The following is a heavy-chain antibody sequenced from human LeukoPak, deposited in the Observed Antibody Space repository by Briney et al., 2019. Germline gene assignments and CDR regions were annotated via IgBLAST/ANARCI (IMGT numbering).Heavy chain of an antibody. Sequence: GASVKVSCKASGGTFSSYAISWVRQAPGQGLEWMGRIIPILGIANYAQKFQGRVTITADKSTSTAYMELSSLRSEDTAVYYCARGFYYDSSVQFDYWDQGTLVTVSS. CDR3: ARGFYYDSSVQFDY. CDR1: GGTFSSYA. CDR2: IIPILGIA. V-gene: IGHV1-69*04. J-gene: IGHJ4*02. D-gene: IGHD3-22*01.